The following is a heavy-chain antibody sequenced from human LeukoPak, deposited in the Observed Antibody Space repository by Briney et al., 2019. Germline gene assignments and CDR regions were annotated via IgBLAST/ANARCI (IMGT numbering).Heavy chain of an antibody. D-gene: IGHD1-26*01. J-gene: IGHJ4*02. CDR3: ARGLNSGSYQYYFDY. CDR1: GGTFSSYA. Sequence: SVKVSCKASGGTFSSYAISWVRQAPGQGLEWMGGIIPIFGTANYAQKFQGRVTITADESTSTAYMELSSLRPEDTAVYYCARGLNSGSYQYYFDYWGQGTLVTVSS. V-gene: IGHV1-69*13. CDR2: IIPIFGTA.